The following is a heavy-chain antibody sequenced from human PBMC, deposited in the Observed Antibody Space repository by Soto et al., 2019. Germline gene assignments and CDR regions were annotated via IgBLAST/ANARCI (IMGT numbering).Heavy chain of an antibody. Sequence: SLRLSCAGSGFTFDDKAMHWVRQATEKGLEWVSGINWKSDIGYADSVKGRFTISRDNAENSLYLQMNSLRAEDTALYYCAISQDRGGRTTFIYWGQGTQVTVSS. CDR3: AISQDRGGRTTFIY. V-gene: IGHV3-9*01. D-gene: IGHD3-16*01. CDR2: INWKSDI. CDR1: GFTFDDKA. J-gene: IGHJ4*02.